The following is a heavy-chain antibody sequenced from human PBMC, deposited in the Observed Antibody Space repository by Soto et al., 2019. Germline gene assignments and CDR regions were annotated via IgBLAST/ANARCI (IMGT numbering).Heavy chain of an antibody. V-gene: IGHV4-59*01. Sequence: PSETLSLTCTVSGGSISSYYWTWIRQPPGKGLEWIGYIYYSGSTNHNPSLKSRVTISVDTSKNQFSLKLSSVAAADTAVYYCARVNDFWTGYYSTNWFDPWGQGTLVNVSS. J-gene: IGHJ5*02. CDR1: GGSISSYY. D-gene: IGHD3-3*01. CDR3: ARVNDFWTGYYSTNWFDP. CDR2: IYYSGST.